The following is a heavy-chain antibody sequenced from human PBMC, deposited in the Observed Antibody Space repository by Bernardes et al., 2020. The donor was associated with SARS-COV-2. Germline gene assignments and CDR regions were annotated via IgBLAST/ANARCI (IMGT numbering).Heavy chain of an antibody. CDR2: ISGTGTTK. D-gene: IGHD5-18*01. CDR1: GFTFGMSA. V-gene: IGHV3-23*01. CDR3: VKLPSIQLWAGNNWFDP. J-gene: IGHJ5*02. Sequence: GGSLRLSCAASGFTFGMSAMGWVRQAPGKGLQWVAAISGTGTTKYYADSVKGRFTISRDNSESTLYLQMNSLRLDDTAVYYCVKLPSIQLWAGNNWFDPWGQGAPVTVSS.